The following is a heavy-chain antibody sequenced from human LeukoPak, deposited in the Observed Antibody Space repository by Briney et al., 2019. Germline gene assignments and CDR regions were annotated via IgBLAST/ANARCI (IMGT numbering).Heavy chain of an antibody. CDR1: GYSFPIYW. CDR2: IYPGDSDT. Sequence: GESLKISCRASGYSFPIYWIGWVRQMPGRGLEWLGIIYPGDSDTRYSPSFQGQVTISADKSISTAYLQWNSLKASDTAMYYCARPHYYDSSGGGRGAFDIWGQGTMVTVSS. J-gene: IGHJ3*02. D-gene: IGHD3-22*01. CDR3: ARPHYYDSSGGGRGAFDI. V-gene: IGHV5-51*01.